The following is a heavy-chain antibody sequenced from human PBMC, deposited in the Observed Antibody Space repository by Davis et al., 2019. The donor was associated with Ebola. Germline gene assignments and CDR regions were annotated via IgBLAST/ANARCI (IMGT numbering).Heavy chain of an antibody. V-gene: IGHV3-11*05. CDR1: EFSFSDYY. D-gene: IGHD3-9*01. CDR3: GKDLTPGGLEV. J-gene: IGHJ6*02. CDR2: ISSRSPYT. Sequence: PGGSLRLSCAASEFSFSDYYMSWIRQSPGKGLEWLAYISSRSPYTNHADSVKGRFTISRDNAKNSLYLQMNPLRPEDTALYYCGKDLTPGGLEVWGQGTTVTVSS.